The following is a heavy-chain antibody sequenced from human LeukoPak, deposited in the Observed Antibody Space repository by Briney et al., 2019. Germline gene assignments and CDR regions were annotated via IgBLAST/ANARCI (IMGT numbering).Heavy chain of an antibody. V-gene: IGHV1-69*02. D-gene: IGHD6-19*01. CDR1: GGTFSSYT. CDR2: IIPILGIA. Sequence: SVEVSCKASGGTFSSYTISWVRQAPGQGLEWMGRIIPILGIANYAQKFQGRVTITADKSTSTAYMELSSLRSEDTAVYYCARSALSGWYPFDYWGQGTLVTVSS. CDR3: ARSALSGWYPFDY. J-gene: IGHJ4*02.